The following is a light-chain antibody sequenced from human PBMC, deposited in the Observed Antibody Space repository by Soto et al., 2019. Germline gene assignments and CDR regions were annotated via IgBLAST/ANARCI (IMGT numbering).Light chain of an antibody. CDR2: DVS. Sequence: QSVLTQPASVSGSPGQSITISCTGSTSDIGGYNYVSWYQQHPGKAPKLLIYDVSYRPSGISDRFSGSKSGNTASLTISGLQPEDEADYYCSSYGASSTLFGGGTKRPS. V-gene: IGLV2-14*03. CDR1: TSDIGGYNY. J-gene: IGLJ2*01. CDR3: SSYGASSTL.